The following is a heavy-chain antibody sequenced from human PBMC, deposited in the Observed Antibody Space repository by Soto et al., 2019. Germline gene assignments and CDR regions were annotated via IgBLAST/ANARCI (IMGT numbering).Heavy chain of an antibody. CDR3: ENRVGSWPFDY. CDR2: ISYDGSNK. J-gene: IGHJ4*02. CDR1: GFTFSSYG. Sequence: GGSLRLSCAASGFTFSSYGMHWVRQAPGKGLEWVAVISYDGSNKYYADSVKGRFTISRDNSKNTLYLQMNSLRAEDAAVYYCENRVGSWPFDYWGQGTLVTASS. D-gene: IGHD6-13*01. V-gene: IGHV3-30*18.